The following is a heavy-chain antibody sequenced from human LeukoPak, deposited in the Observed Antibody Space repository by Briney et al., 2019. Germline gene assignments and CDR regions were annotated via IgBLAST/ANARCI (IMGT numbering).Heavy chain of an antibody. J-gene: IGHJ4*02. CDR2: VYHSGTT. CDR3: ARDPSEDGDFFFDH. V-gene: IGHV4-38-2*02. CDR1: GDSIRSGYD. Sequence: SETLSLTCVVSGDSIRSGYDWGWVRQPPGKGLEWIGSVYHSGTTHYNPSLNSRVTISLDMSKNQFSLRLTSVTAADTALYFCARDPSEDGDFFFDHWGQGTLVTVSS. D-gene: IGHD4-17*01.